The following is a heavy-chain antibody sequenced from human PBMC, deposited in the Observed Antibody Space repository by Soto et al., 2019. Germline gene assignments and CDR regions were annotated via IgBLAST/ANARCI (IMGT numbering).Heavy chain of an antibody. CDR3: PRNIHGFPICGYSDL. J-gene: IGHJ2*01. CDR2: IFDSGTT. D-gene: IGHD2-21*01. Sequence: LHLACTVPDGSITSNYSCWSWIRQPPGEGLEWIGYIFDSGTTYTNPSLRSQVAISLDTSKNHFSLTLSSVTAADTAVYYCPRNIHGFPICGYSDL. CDR1: DGSITSNYSC. V-gene: IGHV4-30-4*01.